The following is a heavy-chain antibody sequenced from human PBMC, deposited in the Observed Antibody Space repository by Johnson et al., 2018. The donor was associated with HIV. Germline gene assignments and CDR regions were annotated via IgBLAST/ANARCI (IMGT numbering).Heavy chain of an antibody. CDR3: ARAGRFGELLYWYAFDI. CDR1: GFTFSNYG. Sequence: QVQLVESGGRVVQPGGSLRLSCAASGFTFSNYGMHWVRQTPGKGLEWVAFIRYDGSNKYYADSVKGRFTISRDNSKNTLYLQMNSLRAGDTAVYYCARAGRFGELLYWYAFDIWGQGTMVTVSS. J-gene: IGHJ3*02. D-gene: IGHD3-10*01. V-gene: IGHV3-30*02. CDR2: IRYDGSNK.